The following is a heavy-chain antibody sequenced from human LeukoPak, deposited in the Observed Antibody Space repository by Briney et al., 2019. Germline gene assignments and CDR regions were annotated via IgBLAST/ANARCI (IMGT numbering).Heavy chain of an antibody. CDR2: ISSNGGST. CDR3: ASPYSGYDYNFDH. Sequence: GRSLRLSCSASGFTFSSYAMHWVRQAPGKGLEYVSSISSNGGSTYYADSVKGRFTISRDNSKNTLFLQMSSLRTEDTAVYYCASPYSGYDYNFDHWGQGTLVTVSS. D-gene: IGHD5-12*01. J-gene: IGHJ4*02. V-gene: IGHV3-64D*06. CDR1: GFTFSSYA.